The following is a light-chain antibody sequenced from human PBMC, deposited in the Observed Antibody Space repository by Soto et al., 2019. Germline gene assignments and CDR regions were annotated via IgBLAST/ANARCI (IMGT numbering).Light chain of an antibody. V-gene: IGLV2-8*01. J-gene: IGLJ1*01. CDR1: SSDVGGYNF. Sequence: QSVLTQPPSASGSPGQSVTISCTGTSSDVGGYNFVSWYQQHPGKAPRVLIYEVGERPSGVPDRFSGSKSGNTASLTVSGLQAEDEADYYCSSYEGTNNLVFGTGTKVTVL. CDR2: EVG. CDR3: SSYEGTNNLV.